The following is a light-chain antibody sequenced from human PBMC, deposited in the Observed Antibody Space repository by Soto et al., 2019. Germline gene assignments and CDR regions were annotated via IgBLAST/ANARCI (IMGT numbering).Light chain of an antibody. CDR3: HQYKNWPTST. V-gene: IGKV3-15*01. Sequence: VMWHSPATVSVSQGERATLSYRASQSVRNNLAWYQQKPGQAPRLRIYGASTRATGIPARFSVSGSGTEFTLTISILHPEDYAVRDCHQYKNWPTSTFGEGTMVDI. CDR2: GAS. J-gene: IGKJ4*02. CDR1: QSVRNN.